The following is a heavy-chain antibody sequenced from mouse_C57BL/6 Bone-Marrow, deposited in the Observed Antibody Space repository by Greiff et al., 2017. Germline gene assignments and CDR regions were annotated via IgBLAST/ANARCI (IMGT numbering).Heavy chain of an antibody. CDR1: GFTFSSYG. V-gene: IGHV5-6*01. D-gene: IGHD2-3*01. J-gene: IGHJ2*01. CDR2: ISSGGSYT. Sequence: EVQGVESGGDLVKPGGSLKLSCAASGFTFSSYGMSWVRQTPDKRLEWVATISSGGSYTYYPDSVKGRFTISRDNAKNTLYLQMSSLKSEDTAMYYCARGYYNYFDYGGRGTTLTVSS. CDR3: ARGYYNYFDY.